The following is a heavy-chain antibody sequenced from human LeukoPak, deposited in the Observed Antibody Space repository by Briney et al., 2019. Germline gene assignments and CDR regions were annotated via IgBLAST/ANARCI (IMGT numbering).Heavy chain of an antibody. D-gene: IGHD6-19*01. CDR2: ISGSGGST. CDR1: GFTFSTFG. V-gene: IGHV3-23*01. CDR3: AKAVPGIAVAGANFDY. J-gene: IGHJ4*02. Sequence: GGSLRLSCAASGFTFSTFGMNWVRQAPGKGLEWVSGISGSGGSTYYADSVKGRFTISRDNSQNTLYLRMNSLRAEDTAVYYCAKAVPGIAVAGANFDYWGQGTLVTVSS.